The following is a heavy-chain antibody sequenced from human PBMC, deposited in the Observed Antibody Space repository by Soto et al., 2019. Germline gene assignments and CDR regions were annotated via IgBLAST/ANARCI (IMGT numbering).Heavy chain of an antibody. J-gene: IGHJ6*02. CDR3: VRDPVPAARDYYYGMDV. CDR2: INPSGGST. Sequence: QVQLVQSGAEVKKPGASVKVSCKASGYTFTSYYMHWVRQAPGQGLEWMGIINPSGGSTSYAQKFQGRVTMTRDTSTSTVYMELSSLRSEDTAVYYCVRDPVPAARDYYYGMDVWGQGTTVTVSS. V-gene: IGHV1-46*01. D-gene: IGHD2-2*01. CDR1: GYTFTSYY.